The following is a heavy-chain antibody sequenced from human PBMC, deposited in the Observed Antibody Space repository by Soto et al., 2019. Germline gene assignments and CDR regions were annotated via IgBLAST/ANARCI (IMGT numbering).Heavy chain of an antibody. V-gene: IGHV3-30-3*01. CDR2: ISYDGSNK. Sequence: GGSLRLPCAASGFTFNNYLMHWVRQAPGKGLEWVAVISYDGSNKYYADSVRGRFTISRDNSKNTLYLQMDSLRIEDMAVYYCAREDDSGTIGVDGMDVWGQGTTVTVSS. CDR1: GFTFNNYL. CDR3: AREDDSGTIGVDGMDV. J-gene: IGHJ6*02. D-gene: IGHD3-10*01.